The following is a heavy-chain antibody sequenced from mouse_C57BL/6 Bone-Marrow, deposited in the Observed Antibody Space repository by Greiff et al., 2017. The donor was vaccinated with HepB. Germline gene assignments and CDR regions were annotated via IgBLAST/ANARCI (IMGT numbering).Heavy chain of an antibody. D-gene: IGHD2-12*01. CDR3: TRDSYYYAMDY. Sequence: QVQLQQSGAELVRPGASVTLSCKASGYTFTDYEMHWVKQTPVHGLEWIGAIDPETGGTAYNQKFKGKAILTADKSSSTAYMELRSLTSEASAVYYCTRDSYYYAMDYWGQGTSVTVSS. CDR2: IDPETGGT. V-gene: IGHV1-15*01. CDR1: GYTFTDYE. J-gene: IGHJ4*01.